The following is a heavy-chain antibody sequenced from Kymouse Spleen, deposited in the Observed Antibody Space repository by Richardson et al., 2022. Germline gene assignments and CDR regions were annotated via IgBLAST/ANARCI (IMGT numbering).Heavy chain of an antibody. CDR2: IYYSGST. D-gene: IGHD3-9*01. CDR1: GGSISSSSYY. J-gene: IGHJ4*02. CDR3: ARPLRYFDWSFDY. V-gene: IGHV4-39*01. Sequence: QLQLQESGPGLVKPSETLSLTCTVSGGSISSSSYYWGWIRQPPGKGLEWIGSIYYSGSTYYNPSLKSRVTISVDTSKNQFSLKLSSVTAADTAVYYCARPLRYFDWSFDYWGQGTLVTVSS.